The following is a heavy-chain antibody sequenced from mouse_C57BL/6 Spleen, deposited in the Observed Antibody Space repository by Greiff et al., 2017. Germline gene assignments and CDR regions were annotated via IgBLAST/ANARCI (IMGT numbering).Heavy chain of an antibody. Sequence: QVQLQQPGAELVMPGASVKLSCKASGYTFTSYWMHWVKQRPGQGLEWIGEIDPSDSYTNYNQKFQGKSTLTVDKSSSTAYMQLSSLTSEDSAVYYCARKAQYGSSFDYWGQGTTLTVSS. CDR3: ARKAQYGSSFDY. CDR1: GYTFTSYW. V-gene: IGHV1-69*01. CDR2: IDPSDSYT. J-gene: IGHJ2*01. D-gene: IGHD1-1*01.